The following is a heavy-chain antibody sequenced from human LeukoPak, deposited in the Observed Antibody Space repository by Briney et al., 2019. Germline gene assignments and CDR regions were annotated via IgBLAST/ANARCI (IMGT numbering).Heavy chain of an antibody. CDR1: GFTFSSYA. D-gene: IGHD2-2*01. J-gene: IGHJ3*02. V-gene: IGHV3-9*01. CDR3: AKKPEYEGFDI. CDR2: ISWNSIMI. Sequence: GGSLRLSCAASGFTFSSYAIHWVRQAPGKGLEWVSGISWNSIMIGYADSVKGRFTISRDNAKNSLYLQMNSLRPEDTALYYCAKKPEYEGFDIWGQGTMVTVSS.